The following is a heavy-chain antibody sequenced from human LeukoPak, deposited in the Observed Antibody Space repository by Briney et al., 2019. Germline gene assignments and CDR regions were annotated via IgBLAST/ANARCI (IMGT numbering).Heavy chain of an antibody. D-gene: IGHD6-19*01. J-gene: IGHJ4*02. CDR1: GYTFTGYY. CDR2: INPNSGGT. Sequence: GASVKVSCKASGYTFTGYYMHWVRQAPGQGLEWMGWINPNSGGTNYAQKFQGRVTMTRDTSISTAYMELSRLRSDDTAVYYCAREGAAVAGPAFDYWGQGTLVTVSS. CDR3: AREGAAVAGPAFDY. V-gene: IGHV1-2*02.